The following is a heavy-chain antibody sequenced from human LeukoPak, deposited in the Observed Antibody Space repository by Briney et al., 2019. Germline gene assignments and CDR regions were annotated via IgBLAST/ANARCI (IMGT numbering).Heavy chain of an antibody. J-gene: IGHJ6*03. V-gene: IGHV1-69*05. CDR3: ARLAAIDYMDV. D-gene: IGHD6-6*01. Sequence: ASVKVSCKASGGTFSSYAISWVRQAPGQGLEWMGGIIPIFGTANYAQKFQGRVTMTRDTSISTAYMELSRLRSDDTAVYYCARLAAIDYMDVWGKGTTVTISS. CDR1: GGTFSSYA. CDR2: IIPIFGTA.